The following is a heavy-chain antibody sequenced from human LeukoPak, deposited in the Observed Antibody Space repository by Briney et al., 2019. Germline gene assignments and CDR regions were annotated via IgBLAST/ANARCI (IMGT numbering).Heavy chain of an antibody. Sequence: GGSLRLSCTVSGFTVSSNSMSWVRQAPGKGLEWVSFIYSDNTHYSDSVKGRFTISRDNSKNTLYLQMNSLRAEDTAVYYCAKGEVWFGELLDYWGQGTLVTVSS. CDR3: AKGEVWFGELLDY. CDR1: GFTVSSNS. CDR2: IYSDNT. J-gene: IGHJ4*02. V-gene: IGHV3-66*03. D-gene: IGHD3-10*01.